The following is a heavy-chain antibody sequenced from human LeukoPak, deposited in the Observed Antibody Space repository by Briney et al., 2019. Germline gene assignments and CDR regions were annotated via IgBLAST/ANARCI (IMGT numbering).Heavy chain of an antibody. D-gene: IGHD6-19*01. Sequence: PGGSLRLSCAASEFTFSSYGMHWVRQAPGKGLEWVAVIWYDGSNKYYADSVKGRFTISRDNSKNTLYLQMNSLRAEDTAVCYCARYTQDEYSSGWFYFDYWGQGTLVTVSS. CDR3: ARYTQDEYSSGWFYFDY. CDR1: EFTFSSYG. CDR2: IWYDGSNK. J-gene: IGHJ4*02. V-gene: IGHV3-33*01.